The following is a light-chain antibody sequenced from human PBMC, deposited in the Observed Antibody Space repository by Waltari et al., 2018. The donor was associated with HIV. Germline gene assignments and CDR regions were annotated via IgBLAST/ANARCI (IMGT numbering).Light chain of an antibody. Sequence: QSALTQPPSASGSPGQSVTIPCTGPSSDVGGYNYVSWYQQHPGKAPKLMIYEGTKRPSGVPDRFSGSKSGNAASLTVSGLQAEDEADYYCSSYAGRVFGTVTKVTVL. V-gene: IGLV2-8*01. J-gene: IGLJ1*01. CDR2: EGT. CDR3: SSYAGRV. CDR1: SSDVGGYNY.